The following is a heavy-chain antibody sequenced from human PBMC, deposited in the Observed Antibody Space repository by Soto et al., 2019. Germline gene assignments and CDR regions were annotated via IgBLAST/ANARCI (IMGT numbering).Heavy chain of an antibody. Sequence: GASVKVSCKASGYTFTSYGISWVRQAPGQGLEWMGWISAYNGNTNYAQKLQGRATMTTDTSTSTAYMELRSLRSDDTAVYYCASTYCSSTSCRHYGMDVWGQGTTVTVSS. CDR3: ASTYCSSTSCRHYGMDV. J-gene: IGHJ6*02. CDR2: ISAYNGNT. V-gene: IGHV1-18*01. CDR1: GYTFTSYG. D-gene: IGHD2-2*01.